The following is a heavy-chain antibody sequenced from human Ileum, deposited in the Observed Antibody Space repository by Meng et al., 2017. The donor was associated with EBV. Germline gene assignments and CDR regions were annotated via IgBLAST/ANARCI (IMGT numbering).Heavy chain of an antibody. J-gene: IGHJ4*02. CDR2: IHNTRGT. D-gene: IGHD2-8*01. CDR3: ASNGAFSLDH. CDR1: GDDISNNVW. V-gene: IGHV4-4*02. Sequence: PGPVVPCGHRSRTRSVSGDDISNNVWCSRVRQSPGEGMEWIGDIHNTRGTNYTPSLKSRVIISVDKSNNHFSLRLSAVTAADTAVYYCASNGAFSLDHWGQGTLVTVSS.